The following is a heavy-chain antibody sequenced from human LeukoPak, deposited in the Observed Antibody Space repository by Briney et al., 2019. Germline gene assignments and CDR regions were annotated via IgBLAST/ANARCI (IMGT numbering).Heavy chain of an antibody. CDR2: IYHSGST. CDR3: ARDSSSWYTVYYFDY. D-gene: IGHD6-13*01. V-gene: IGHV4-4*02. Sequence: PSGTLSLTCAVSGGSISSSNWWSWVRQPPGKGLEWIGEIYHSGSTNYNPSLKSRVTISVDKSKNQFSLKLSSVTAADTAVYYCARDSSSWYTVYYFDYWGQGSLVTVSS. J-gene: IGHJ4*02. CDR1: GGSISSSNW.